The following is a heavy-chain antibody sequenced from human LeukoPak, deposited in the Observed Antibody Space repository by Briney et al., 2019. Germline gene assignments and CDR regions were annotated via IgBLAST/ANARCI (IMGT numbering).Heavy chain of an antibody. CDR3: ARAARATIPYDAFDI. D-gene: IGHD5-12*01. V-gene: IGHV1-46*01. CDR2: ISPSGGST. CDR1: GYTFTSNY. J-gene: IGHJ3*02. Sequence: ASVKVSCKAFGYTFTSNYMHWVRQAPGQGPEWMGVISPSGGSTTYAQKFQGRVTLTRDTSTSTVYMELSSLRSEDTAVCYCARAARATIPYDAFDIWGQGTMVTVSS.